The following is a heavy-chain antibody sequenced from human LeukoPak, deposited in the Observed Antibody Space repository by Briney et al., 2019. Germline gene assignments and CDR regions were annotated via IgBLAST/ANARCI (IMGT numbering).Heavy chain of an antibody. V-gene: IGHV3-23*01. Sequence: GGSLRLSCAASGFTFSSYGMSWVRQAPGKGLEWVSAISGSGGSTYYADSVKGRFTISRDNAKNSLYLQMNSLRAEDTAVYYCARGRYSSALGFDYWGQGTLVTVSS. CDR1: GFTFSSYG. CDR2: ISGSGGST. CDR3: ARGRYSSALGFDY. J-gene: IGHJ4*02. D-gene: IGHD6-19*01.